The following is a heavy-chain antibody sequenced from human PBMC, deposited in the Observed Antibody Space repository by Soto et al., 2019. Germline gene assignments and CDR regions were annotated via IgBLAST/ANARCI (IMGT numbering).Heavy chain of an antibody. Sequence: QVQLVESGGGVVQPGRSLRLSCAASGFTFSSYGMHWVRQAPGKGLEWVAVISYDGSNKYYADSVKGRFTISRDNSKNTLYLQMNSLRAEDTAVYYCAKDLGGAGYYDSSGPTDYWGQGTLVTVSS. V-gene: IGHV3-30*18. CDR1: GFTFSSYG. J-gene: IGHJ4*02. D-gene: IGHD3-22*01. CDR3: AKDLGGAGYYDSSGPTDY. CDR2: ISYDGSNK.